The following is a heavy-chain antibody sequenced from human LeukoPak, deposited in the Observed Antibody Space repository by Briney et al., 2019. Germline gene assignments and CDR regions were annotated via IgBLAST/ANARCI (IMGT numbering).Heavy chain of an antibody. CDR1: GYTFTSYG. CDR3: ARDIVGAFWSGYYY. J-gene: IGHJ4*02. V-gene: IGHV1-18*01. Sequence: ASVKVSCKASGYTFTSYGISWVRQAPGQGLEWMGWISAYNGNTNYAQKLQGRVTMTTDTSTSTAYMELRSLRSDDTAVYYCARDIVGAFWSGYYYWGQGTLVTVSS. CDR2: ISAYNGNT. D-gene: IGHD3-3*01.